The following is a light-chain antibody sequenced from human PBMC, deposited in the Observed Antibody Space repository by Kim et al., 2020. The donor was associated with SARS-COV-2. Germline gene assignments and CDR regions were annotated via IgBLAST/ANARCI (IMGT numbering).Light chain of an antibody. CDR3: QQSYSTLWT. V-gene: IGKV1-39*01. Sequence: GSVGDRVTITCRASQSLNKYLNWYQQKPGKAPKLLIYAASSLQSGVPSRFSGSGSGTEFSLTISSRQPEDSATYFCQQSYSTLWTFGQGTKVDIK. CDR1: QSLNKY. CDR2: AAS. J-gene: IGKJ1*01.